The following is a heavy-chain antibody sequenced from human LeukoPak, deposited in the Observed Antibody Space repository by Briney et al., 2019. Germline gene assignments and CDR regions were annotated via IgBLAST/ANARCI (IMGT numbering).Heavy chain of an antibody. Sequence: AGGSLRLSCAASGFTVSSNYMSWVRQAPGKGLEWVSVIYSGGSTYYADSVKGRFTISRDNSKNTLYLQMNSLRAEDTAVYYCAKDRAKYYYDSSGADYWGQGTLVTVSS. D-gene: IGHD3-22*01. J-gene: IGHJ4*02. CDR1: GFTVSSNY. CDR3: AKDRAKYYYDSSGADY. CDR2: IYSGGST. V-gene: IGHV3-53*01.